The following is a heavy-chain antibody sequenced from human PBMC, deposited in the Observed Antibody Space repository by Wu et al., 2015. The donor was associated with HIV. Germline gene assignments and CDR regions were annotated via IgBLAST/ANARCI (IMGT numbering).Heavy chain of an antibody. D-gene: IGHD5-18*01. J-gene: IGHJ6*02. CDR3: AREGGYSYGVFSGMDV. CDR2: IIPMFGTL. Sequence: QVQLVQSGAEVKKPGSSVKVSCKASGGTLSHYEISWMRQAPGQGLEWMGGIIPMFGTLNYAQKFKGRLTIIADEATTTGYMELSSLRSEDTAVYYCAREGGYSYGVFSGMDVWGQGTTVTVSS. V-gene: IGHV1-69*12. CDR1: GGTLSHYE.